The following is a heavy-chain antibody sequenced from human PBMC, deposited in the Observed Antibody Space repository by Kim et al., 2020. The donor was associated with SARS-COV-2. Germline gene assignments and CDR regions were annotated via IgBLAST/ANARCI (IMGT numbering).Heavy chain of an antibody. CDR2: IYSGGSST. CDR3: AAPTRYDILLGGCMDV. Sequence: GGSLRLSCAASGFTFSSYAMSWVRQAPGKGLEWVSVIYSGGSSTYYADSVKGRFTISRDNSKNTLYLQMNSLRAEDTAVYYCAAPTRYDILLGGCMDVWGQGTTVNGSS. V-gene: IGHV3-23*03. J-gene: IGHJ6*02. D-gene: IGHD3-9*01. CDR1: GFTFSSYA.